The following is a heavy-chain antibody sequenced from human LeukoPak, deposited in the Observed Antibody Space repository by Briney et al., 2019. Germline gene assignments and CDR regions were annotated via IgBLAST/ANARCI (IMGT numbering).Heavy chain of an antibody. V-gene: IGHV4-59*01. CDR2: IYYSGST. CDR1: GGSISSYY. CDR3: ARVSRRGWYYFDY. D-gene: IGHD6-19*01. Sequence: SETLSLTCTVSGGSISSYYWSWIRQPPGKGLEWIGYIYYSGSTNYNPSLKSRVTVSVDTSQNQFSLKVSSVTAADTAVYYCARVSRRGWYYFDYWGQGTLDTVSS. J-gene: IGHJ4*02.